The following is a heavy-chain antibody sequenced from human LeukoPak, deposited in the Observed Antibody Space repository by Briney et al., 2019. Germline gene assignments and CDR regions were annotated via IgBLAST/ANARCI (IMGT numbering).Heavy chain of an antibody. CDR2: INPIFGTA. J-gene: IGHJ5*02. V-gene: IGHV1-69*13. CDR1: GGTFSSYA. D-gene: IGHD3-16*01. CDR3: ARAPPPYYDYVWGSYPYNWFDP. Sequence: GASVKVSCKASGGTFSSYAISWVRQAPGQGLEWMGGINPIFGTANYAQKFQGRVTITADESTSTAYMELSSLRSEDAAVYYCARAPPPYYDYVWGSYPYNWFDPWGQGTLVTVSS.